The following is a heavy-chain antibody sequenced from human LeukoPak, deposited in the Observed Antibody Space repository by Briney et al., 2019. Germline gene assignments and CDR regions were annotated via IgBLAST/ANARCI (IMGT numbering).Heavy chain of an antibody. J-gene: IGHJ4*02. D-gene: IGHD3-22*01. CDR1: GGTFSSQA. Sequence: GAPVKVSCKASGGTFSSQAISWVRQAPGQGLEWMGGIIPIFGTANYAQKFQGKVTITADKSTSTVYMALSSLRSEDTAVYYCARGPDSSTYYYFYWGQGTLVTVSS. V-gene: IGHV1-69*06. CDR3: ARGPDSSTYYYFY. CDR2: IIPIFGTA.